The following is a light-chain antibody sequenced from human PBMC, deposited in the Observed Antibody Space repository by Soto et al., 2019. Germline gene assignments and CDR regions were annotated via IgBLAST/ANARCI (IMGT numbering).Light chain of an antibody. CDR2: GAS. Sequence: ETVMTQSPATLSVSPGERATLSCRASQSVNSNLAWYQQKLGQAPSVLIYGASTRATGIPDRFSGSESGTEFILTISSLQSEDFAVYYCQEYNTWPWTFGQGTKVDIK. CDR1: QSVNSN. V-gene: IGKV3-15*01. CDR3: QEYNTWPWT. J-gene: IGKJ1*01.